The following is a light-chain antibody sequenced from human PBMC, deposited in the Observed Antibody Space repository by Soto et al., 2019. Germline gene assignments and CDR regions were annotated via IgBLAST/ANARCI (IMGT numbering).Light chain of an antibody. CDR3: QQRRNLPWT. Sequence: EIVLTQSPATLSLSPGERATLSCRASQSLFSYLAWFQQKPGQAPRLLIYDASNRASGIPARFIGSGSVTDFTLTISSLEPEDFAIYYCQQRRNLPWTFGPGTKVDIK. J-gene: IGKJ3*01. V-gene: IGKV3-11*01. CDR1: QSLFSY. CDR2: DAS.